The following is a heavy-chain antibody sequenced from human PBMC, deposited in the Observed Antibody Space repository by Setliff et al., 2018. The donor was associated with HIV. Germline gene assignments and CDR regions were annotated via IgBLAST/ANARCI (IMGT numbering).Heavy chain of an antibody. D-gene: IGHD2-15*01. J-gene: IGHJ3*01. CDR2: INPSGGST. CDR3: ARGLVVVVVGSNLTNAFDL. V-gene: IGHV1-46*01. CDR1: GYTFTRYF. Sequence: ASVKVSCKASGYTFTRYFMHCVRQAPGQGLEWLGMINPSGGSTWYAQKFQGRVTMTGDTSTNTLYMELSSLRSEDTAVYYCARGLVVVVVGSNLTNAFDLWGQGTMVTVSS.